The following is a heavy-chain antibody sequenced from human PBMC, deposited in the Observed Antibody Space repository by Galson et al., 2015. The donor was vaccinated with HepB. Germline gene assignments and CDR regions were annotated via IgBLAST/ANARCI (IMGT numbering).Heavy chain of an antibody. Sequence: SVKVSCKASGGTFSSYAISWVRQAPGQGLEWMGGIIPIFGTANYAQKFQGRVTITADESTSTAYMELSSLRSEDTAVYYCARDPTTMIVVGGGAFDIWGQGTIVTVSS. D-gene: IGHD3-22*01. V-gene: IGHV1-69*13. CDR3: ARDPTTMIVVGGGAFDI. J-gene: IGHJ3*02. CDR1: GGTFSSYA. CDR2: IIPIFGTA.